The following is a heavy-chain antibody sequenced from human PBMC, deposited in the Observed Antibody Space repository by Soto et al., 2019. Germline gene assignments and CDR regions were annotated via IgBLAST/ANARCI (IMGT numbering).Heavy chain of an antibody. J-gene: IGHJ3*02. CDR2: IYYSGST. V-gene: IGHV4-59*01. D-gene: IGHD2-15*01. CDR3: AREVEAFDI. Sequence: SETLSLTCTVSGGSISSYYWSWIRQPPGKGLEWIGYIYYSGSTNYNPSLKSRVTISVDTSKNQFSLKLSSVTAADTAVYYCAREVEAFDIWGQGTMVTVSS. CDR1: GGSISSYY.